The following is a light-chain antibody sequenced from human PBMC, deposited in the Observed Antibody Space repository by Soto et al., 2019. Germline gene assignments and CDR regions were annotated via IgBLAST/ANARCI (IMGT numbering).Light chain of an antibody. J-gene: IGLJ2*01. V-gene: IGLV1-44*01. CDR2: SNN. CDR1: TSNIGGNT. CDR3: AAWDDSLDAVT. Sequence: QSVLTQPPSASGTPGQRVTISCSGSTSNIGGNTVNWYQQLPGTAPKLLIYSNNHRPSGVPDRFSGSNPGPSAPLAISRFKSEDEAANSCAAWDDSLDAVTFGGGTKLTV.